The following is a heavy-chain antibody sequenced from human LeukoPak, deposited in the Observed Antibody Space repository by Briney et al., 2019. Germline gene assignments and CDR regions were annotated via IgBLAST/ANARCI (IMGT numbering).Heavy chain of an antibody. CDR1: GFTFDDYT. CDR2: ISSNGGST. D-gene: IGHD6-13*01. V-gene: IGHV3-64*01. CDR3: ARDLGIAAAGTGGSNYYYYYMDV. J-gene: IGHJ6*03. Sequence: GGSLRLSCAASGFTFDDYTMHWVRQAPGKGLEYVSAISSNGGSTYYANSVKGRFTISRDNSKNTLYLQMGSLRAEDMAVYYCARDLGIAAAGTGGSNYYYYYMDVWGKGTTVTISS.